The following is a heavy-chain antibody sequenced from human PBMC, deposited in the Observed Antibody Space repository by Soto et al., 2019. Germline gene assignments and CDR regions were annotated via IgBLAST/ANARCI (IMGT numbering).Heavy chain of an antibody. J-gene: IGHJ4*02. CDR1: GFTFSSYG. CDR2: ISYDGSNK. V-gene: IGHV3-30*18. CDR3: AKSPSRVPGTTLTIGDY. Sequence: GGSLRLSCAASGFTFSSYGMHWVRQAPGKGLEWVAVISYDGSNKYYADSVKGRFTISRDNSKNTLYLQMNSLRAEDTAVYYCAKSPSRVPGTTLTIGDYWGQGTLVTVSS. D-gene: IGHD1-7*01.